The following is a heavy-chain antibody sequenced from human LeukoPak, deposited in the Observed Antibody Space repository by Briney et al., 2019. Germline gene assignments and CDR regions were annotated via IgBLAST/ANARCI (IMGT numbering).Heavy chain of an antibody. CDR3: ARGRIASGAYYYYMDV. J-gene: IGHJ6*03. CDR2: INHSGST. CDR1: GGSFSGYY. Sequence: SETLSLTCAVYGGSFSGYYWSWLRQPPGKGLEWIGEINHSGSTNYNPSFKSRVTISVDTSKNQVSLKLSSVTAADTAVYYCARGRIASGAYYYYMDVWGKGTTVTVSS. D-gene: IGHD2-21*01. V-gene: IGHV4-34*01.